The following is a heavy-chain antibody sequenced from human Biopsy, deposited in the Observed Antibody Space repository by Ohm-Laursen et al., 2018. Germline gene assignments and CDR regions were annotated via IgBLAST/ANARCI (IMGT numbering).Heavy chain of an antibody. CDR3: ARGSNEYGGLYYPH. J-gene: IGHJ4*02. CDR1: GGSFTGHY. Sequence: SQTLSLTCTASGGSFTGHYWTWIWQPPGKGLEWIGHISHTGYTSSKSFLKSRVIISLDTSRKHFSLRLTSLAAADTAVYYCARGSNEYGGLYYPHWGQGTLVTDSS. V-gene: IGHV4-59*11. CDR2: ISHTGYT. D-gene: IGHD4-23*01.